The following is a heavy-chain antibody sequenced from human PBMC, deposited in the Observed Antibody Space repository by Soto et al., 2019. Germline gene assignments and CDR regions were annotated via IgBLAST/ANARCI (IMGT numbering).Heavy chain of an antibody. V-gene: IGHV3-15*01. J-gene: IGHJ2*01. D-gene: IGHD2-15*01. CDR1: GFTFSTAW. CDR2: IKSKTDGGTT. CDR3: TTEEGYCSGGSCYWYFDL. Sequence: GGSLRLSCAASGFTFSTAWMSWVRQAPGKGLEWVGRIKSKTDGGTTDYAAPVKGRFTISRDDSKNTLYLQMNSLKTEDTAVYYCTTEEGYCSGGSCYWYFDLWGRGTLVTVSS.